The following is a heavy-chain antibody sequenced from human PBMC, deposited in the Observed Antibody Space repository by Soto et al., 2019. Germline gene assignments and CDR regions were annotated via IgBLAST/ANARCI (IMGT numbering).Heavy chain of an antibody. J-gene: IGHJ3*02. CDR3: ARDYYDSSGYWLRAFDI. CDR2: IYYSGST. CDR1: GGSISSYY. V-gene: IGHV4-59*01. Sequence: TSETLSLTCTVSGGSISSYYWSWIRQPPGKGLEWIGYIYYSGSTNYNPSLKSRVTISVDTSKNQFSLKLSSVTAADTAVYYCARDYYDSSGYWLRAFDIWGQGTMVTVSS. D-gene: IGHD3-22*01.